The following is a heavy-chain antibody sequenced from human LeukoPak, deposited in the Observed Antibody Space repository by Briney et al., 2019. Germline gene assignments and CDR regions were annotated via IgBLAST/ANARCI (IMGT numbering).Heavy chain of an antibody. J-gene: IGHJ5*02. CDR1: GYTFTSYD. V-gene: IGHV1-8*01. D-gene: IGHD3-16*01. CDR3: ARVVDGSATFNWFDP. Sequence: GASVKVSCKASGYTFTSYDINWVRQATGQGLEWMGWMNPNSGNTGYAQKFQGRVTMTRSTSISTAYMELSSLRSEDTAVYYCARVVDGSATFNWFDPWGQGTLVTVSS. CDR2: MNPNSGNT.